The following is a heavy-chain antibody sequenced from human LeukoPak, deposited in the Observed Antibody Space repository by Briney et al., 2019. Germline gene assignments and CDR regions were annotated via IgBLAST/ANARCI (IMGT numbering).Heavy chain of an antibody. Sequence: GGSLRLSCAASGFTFSSYSMNWVRQAPGKGLEWVSSISSSSSYIYYADSVKGRFTISRDNAKNSLYLQMNSLRAEDTAVYYCATDIVVVPAARLPLLRYFEKDYWGQGTLVTVSS. V-gene: IGHV3-21*01. D-gene: IGHD2-2*01. CDR3: ATDIVVVPAARLPLLRYFEKDY. J-gene: IGHJ4*02. CDR1: GFTFSSYS. CDR2: ISSSSSYI.